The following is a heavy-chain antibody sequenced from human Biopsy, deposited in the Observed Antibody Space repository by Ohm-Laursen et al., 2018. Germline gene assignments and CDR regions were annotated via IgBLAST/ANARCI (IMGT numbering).Heavy chain of an antibody. CDR2: IWYDGSKK. CDR3: ASDRDSSGSFRWNH. Sequence: SLRLSCAAPGLSFSTYGMHWVRQAPGKGLEWVAVIWYDGSKKYYADSVKGRFTITRDNSKNTLYLQMNSLRAEDTAVYYCASDRDSSGSFRWNHWGQGTLVTVSP. CDR1: GLSFSTYG. V-gene: IGHV3-33*01. J-gene: IGHJ5*02. D-gene: IGHD6-19*01.